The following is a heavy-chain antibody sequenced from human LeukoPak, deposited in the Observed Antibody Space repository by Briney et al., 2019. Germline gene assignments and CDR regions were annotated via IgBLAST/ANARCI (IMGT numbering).Heavy chain of an antibody. CDR3: ARDNNFYFDY. D-gene: IGHD1-20*01. J-gene: IGHJ4*02. CDR2: KWYDGSKK. V-gene: IGHV3-33*08. CDR1: GFTFSSYG. Sequence: GGSLRLSCAASGFTFSSYGMHWVRQAPGKGLEWVAVKWYDGSKKCYADSVKGRFTISRDSSKNTLYLQMNSLRAEDTAVYYCARDNNFYFDYWGQGTLVTVSS.